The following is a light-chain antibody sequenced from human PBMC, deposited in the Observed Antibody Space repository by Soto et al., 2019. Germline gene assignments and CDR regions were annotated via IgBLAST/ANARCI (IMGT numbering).Light chain of an antibody. CDR2: GAS. Sequence: EIVLTQSPGTLSLSPGDRATLSCRASQSVSSSDLAWYQQKPGQAPRLLIYGASTRATGIPDRFSGSGSGTDFTLTISRLESEDFAVYYCQQYGGSPLYTFGQGTK. CDR1: QSVSSSD. J-gene: IGKJ2*01. V-gene: IGKV3-20*01. CDR3: QQYGGSPLYT.